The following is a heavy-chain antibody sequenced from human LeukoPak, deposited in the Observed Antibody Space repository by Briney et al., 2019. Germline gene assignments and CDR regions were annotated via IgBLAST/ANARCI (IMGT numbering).Heavy chain of an antibody. CDR1: GYTFTGNY. D-gene: IGHD5-12*01. Sequence: GASVKVSCKASGYTFTGNYIHWVRQAPGQGLEWMGWINPNSGGTNYAQRFQGRVTMTRDTSISTAYMDLSRLRSDDTAVYYCACGYSGYGGPFYWGQGTLVTVSS. V-gene: IGHV1-2*02. CDR3: ACGYSGYGGPFY. CDR2: INPNSGGT. J-gene: IGHJ4*02.